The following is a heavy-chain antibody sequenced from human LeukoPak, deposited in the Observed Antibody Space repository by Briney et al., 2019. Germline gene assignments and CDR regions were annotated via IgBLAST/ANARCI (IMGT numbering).Heavy chain of an antibody. D-gene: IGHD2-2*01. Sequence: SETLSLTCAVYGGSFSDYFWGWIRQPPGKGLEWIGEINHSGSTYYNPSLKSRVTISVDTSKNQFSLNLSSVTAADTAVYYCARDVVVVPAAIHYGMDVWGQGTTVTVSS. V-gene: IGHV4-34*01. J-gene: IGHJ6*02. CDR1: GGSFSDYF. CDR2: INHSGST. CDR3: ARDVVVVPAAIHYGMDV.